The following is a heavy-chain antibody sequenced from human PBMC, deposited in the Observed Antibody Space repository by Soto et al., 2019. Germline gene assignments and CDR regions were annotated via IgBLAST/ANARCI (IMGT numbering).Heavy chain of an antibody. J-gene: IGHJ4*02. CDR1: GGSISGYY. CDR3: ARRYGASFDY. V-gene: IGHV4-59*01. Sequence: SETLSLTCTVSGGSISGYYWSWIRQPPGKGLEWIAYMYYSGSTNYNPSLKSRVTISVDTSKNQFSLKLSSVTAADTAVYYCARRYGASFDYWGQGTLVTVSS. D-gene: IGHD4-17*01. CDR2: MYYSGST.